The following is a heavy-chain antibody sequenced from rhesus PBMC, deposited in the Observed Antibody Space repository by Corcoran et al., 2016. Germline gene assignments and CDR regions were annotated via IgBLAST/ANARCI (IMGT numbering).Heavy chain of an antibody. V-gene: IGHV4-127*01. CDR1: GDSIISGYA. D-gene: IGHD1-26*01. Sequence: QVQLKESGPGLVKPSETLSLPCTAPGDSIISGYAWSWIRQPPGKGLESLGYIGGYYNPSLKSRVTISKDTSKNQFSLNLTSVTAADTAVYYCASGLNYGAPNFGLDSWGQGVVVTVSS. CDR3: ASGLNYGAPNFGLDS. J-gene: IGHJ6*01. CDR2: IGG.